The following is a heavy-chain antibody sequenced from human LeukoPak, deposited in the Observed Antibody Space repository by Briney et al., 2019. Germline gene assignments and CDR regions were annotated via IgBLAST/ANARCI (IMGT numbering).Heavy chain of an antibody. V-gene: IGHV3-23*01. CDR2: VSGSGGST. J-gene: IGHJ5*02. Sequence: PGGSLRLSCAASGFTFSSYAMTWVRQAPGKGLEWVSGVSGSGGSTYYADSVKGRFTISRDNSKNTLYLQMNSLRVEDTAVYYCARVVDSSGYYGWFDPWGQGTLVTVSS. CDR1: GFTFSSYA. CDR3: ARVVDSSGYYGWFDP. D-gene: IGHD3-22*01.